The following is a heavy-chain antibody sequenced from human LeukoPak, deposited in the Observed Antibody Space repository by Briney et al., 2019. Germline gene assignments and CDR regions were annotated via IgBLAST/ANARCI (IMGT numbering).Heavy chain of an antibody. Sequence: GGSLRLSCAASGFTVSSNYMSWVRQAPGKGLEWVSVIYSGGSTYYADSVKGRFTISRDNSKNTLYPQMNSLRAEDTAVYYCAREGHYYGSGSYYNETYYFDYWGQGTLVTVSS. V-gene: IGHV3-66*01. CDR3: AREGHYYGSGSYYNETYYFDY. J-gene: IGHJ4*02. CDR1: GFTVSSNY. D-gene: IGHD3-10*01. CDR2: IYSGGST.